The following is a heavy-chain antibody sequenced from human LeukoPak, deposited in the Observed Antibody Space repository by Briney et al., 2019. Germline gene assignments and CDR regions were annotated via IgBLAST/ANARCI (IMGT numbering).Heavy chain of an antibody. D-gene: IGHD6-19*01. V-gene: IGHV4-61*01. CDR1: GGSVSSGSYY. CDR3: ARGRDEYSSGWYGYGHYYFDY. Sequence: PSETLSLTCTVSGGSVSSGSYYWSWIRQPPGKGLEWIGYIYYSGSTNYNPSLKSRVTISVDTSKNQFSLKLSSVTAADTAVYYCARGRDEYSSGWYGYGHYYFDYWGQGTLVTVSS. J-gene: IGHJ4*02. CDR2: IYYSGST.